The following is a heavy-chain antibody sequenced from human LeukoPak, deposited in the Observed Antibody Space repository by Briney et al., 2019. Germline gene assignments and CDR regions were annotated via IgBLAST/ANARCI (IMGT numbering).Heavy chain of an antibody. CDR3: ARHSSFSGSPRRRGDAFDI. J-gene: IGHJ3*02. Sequence: KPGESLQISCKGSGYSFTSYWIGWARQMPGKGLEWMGIIYPGDSDTRYSPSFQGQVTNSADKSISTAYLPWSSLTASYTAMYYCARHSSFSGSPRRRGDAFDIWGQGTMVTVSS. D-gene: IGHD2-15*01. CDR1: GYSFTSYW. CDR2: IYPGDSDT. V-gene: IGHV5-51*01.